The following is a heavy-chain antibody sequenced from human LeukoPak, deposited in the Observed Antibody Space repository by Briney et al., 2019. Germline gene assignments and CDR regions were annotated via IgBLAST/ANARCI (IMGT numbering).Heavy chain of an antibody. CDR3: AREYSDSSGYYLRTA. V-gene: IGHV4-4*07. CDR2: IYTSGST. J-gene: IGHJ4*02. CDR1: GGSISSYY. Sequence: SETLSHTCTVSGGSISSYYWSWIRQPAGKGLEWIGRIYTSGSTNYNPSLKSRVTMSVDTSKNQFSLKLSSVTAADTAVYYYAREYSDSSGYYLRTAWGQGTLVTVSS. D-gene: IGHD3-22*01.